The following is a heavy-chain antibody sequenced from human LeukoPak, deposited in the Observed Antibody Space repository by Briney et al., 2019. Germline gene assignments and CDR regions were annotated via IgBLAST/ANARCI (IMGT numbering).Heavy chain of an antibody. J-gene: IGHJ6*03. CDR1: GGSISSSTYY. Sequence: PSETLSLTCTVSGGSISSSTYYWGWIRQPPGKGLEWIGSMYYSGNIYYNPSLKSRVTISVDTSKNQLSLKLSSVTAADTAVYYCARGDGSGSYYRAYYYYYMDVWGKGTTVTVSS. CDR2: MYYSGNI. CDR3: ARGDGSGSYYRAYYYYYMDV. D-gene: IGHD3-10*01. V-gene: IGHV4-39*07.